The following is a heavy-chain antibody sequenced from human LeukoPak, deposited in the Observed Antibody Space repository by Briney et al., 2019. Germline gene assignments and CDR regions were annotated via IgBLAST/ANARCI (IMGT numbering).Heavy chain of an antibody. Sequence: SVKVSCKASGGTFSSYAISWVRQAPGQGLEWMGGIIPIFGTANYAQKFQGRVTITADESTSTAYMELSSLRSEDTAVYYCARVPTMVRGDFYYYYMDVWGKGTTVTISS. D-gene: IGHD3-10*01. CDR3: ARVPTMVRGDFYYYYMDV. V-gene: IGHV1-69*13. J-gene: IGHJ6*03. CDR2: IIPIFGTA. CDR1: GGTFSSYA.